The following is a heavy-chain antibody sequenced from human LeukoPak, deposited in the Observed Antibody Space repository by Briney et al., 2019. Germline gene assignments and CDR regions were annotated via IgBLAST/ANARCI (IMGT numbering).Heavy chain of an antibody. CDR1: GYSFTSYW. Sequence: GEPLKISCKGSGYSFTSYWIGWVRQMPGKGLEWMGISYPGDSDTRYSPSFQGQVTISADKSISTAYLQWSSLKASDTAMYYCARLATYCGGDCYHLDYWGQGTLVTVSS. CDR3: ARLATYCGGDCYHLDY. CDR2: SYPGDSDT. D-gene: IGHD2-21*02. J-gene: IGHJ4*02. V-gene: IGHV5-51*01.